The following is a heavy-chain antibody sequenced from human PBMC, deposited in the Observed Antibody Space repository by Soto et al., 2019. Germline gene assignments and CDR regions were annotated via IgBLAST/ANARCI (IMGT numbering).Heavy chain of an antibody. CDR1: GYTFTSYG. CDR3: ATPLPIDY. V-gene: IGHV1-18*01. J-gene: IGHJ4*02. CDR2: ISAYNGST. Sequence: EASVKVSCKASGYTFTSYGINWVRQAPGQGLEWMGWISAYNGSTNYAQKLQGRVTMTTDTSTSTAYMELRSLRSDDTAVYYCATPLPIDYWGQGTLVTVSS.